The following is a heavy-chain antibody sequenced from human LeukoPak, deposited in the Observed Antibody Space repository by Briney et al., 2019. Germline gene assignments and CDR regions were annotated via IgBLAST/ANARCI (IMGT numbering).Heavy chain of an antibody. CDR3: ARKDSSGYYFPIDY. CDR2: ISSSSSYI. V-gene: IGHV3-21*01. D-gene: IGHD3-22*01. CDR1: GFTFSSYS. J-gene: IGHJ4*02. Sequence: NPGGSLRLSCAASGFTFSSYSMNWVRQAPGKGLEWVSSISSSSSYIYYADSVKGRFTISRDNAKNSLYLQMNSLRAEDTAVYYCARKDSSGYYFPIDYWGRGTLVTVSS.